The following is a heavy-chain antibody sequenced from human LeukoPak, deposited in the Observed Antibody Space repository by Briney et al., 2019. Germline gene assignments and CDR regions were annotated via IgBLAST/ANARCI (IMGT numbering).Heavy chain of an antibody. D-gene: IGHD6-6*01. CDR3: ARDSHLAFIAARHADAFDI. V-gene: IGHV1-8*01. Sequence: ASVKVSCKASGYTFTSYDINWVRQATGQGLEWMGWMNPNSGNTGYAQKFQGRVTMTRDTSTSTVYMELSSLRSEDTAVYYCARDSHLAFIAARHADAFDIWGQGTMVTVSS. J-gene: IGHJ3*02. CDR2: MNPNSGNT. CDR1: GYTFTSYD.